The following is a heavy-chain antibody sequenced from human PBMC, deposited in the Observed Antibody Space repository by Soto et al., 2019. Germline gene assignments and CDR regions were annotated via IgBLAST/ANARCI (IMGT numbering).Heavy chain of an antibody. V-gene: IGHV1-2*04. Sequence: ASVKVSCKASGYTFTGYYMHWVRQAPGQGLEWMGWINPNSGGTNYAQKFQGWVTMTRDTSISTAYMELSRLRSDDTAVYYCARAHQSWSAYYYYGMDVWGQGTTVTVSS. J-gene: IGHJ6*02. D-gene: IGHD6-13*01. CDR1: GYTFTGYY. CDR3: ARAHQSWSAYYYYGMDV. CDR2: INPNSGGT.